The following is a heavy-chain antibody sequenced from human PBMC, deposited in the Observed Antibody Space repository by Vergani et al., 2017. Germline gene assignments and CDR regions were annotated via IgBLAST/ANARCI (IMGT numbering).Heavy chain of an antibody. Sequence: EVPLVQSGAAVKKPGESLKISCKCSGYSFTSYWIGWVRQMPGKGLEWMGIIYPGDSDTRYSPSFQGQVTISADKSISTAYLQWSSLKASDTAMYYCARGGDDYGDYVWFDPWGQGTLVTVSS. J-gene: IGHJ5*02. D-gene: IGHD4-17*01. CDR3: ARGGDDYGDYVWFDP. CDR2: IYPGDSDT. V-gene: IGHV5-51*01. CDR1: GYSFTSYW.